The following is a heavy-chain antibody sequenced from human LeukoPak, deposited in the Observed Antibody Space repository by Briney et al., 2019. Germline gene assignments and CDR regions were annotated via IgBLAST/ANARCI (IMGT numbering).Heavy chain of an antibody. Sequence: GGSLRLSCAATGFTFSNYWMTWVRQAPGKGLQWVAHIKEDGSETYYVDSVEGRFTISRDNAKTSLYLEMNSLRAEDTAVYFCAKGTKYYYDSRGYSYSDYWGQGTLVTVSS. CDR3: AKGTKYYYDSRGYSYSDY. D-gene: IGHD3-22*01. CDR1: GFTFSNYW. V-gene: IGHV3-7*02. CDR2: IKEDGSET. J-gene: IGHJ4*02.